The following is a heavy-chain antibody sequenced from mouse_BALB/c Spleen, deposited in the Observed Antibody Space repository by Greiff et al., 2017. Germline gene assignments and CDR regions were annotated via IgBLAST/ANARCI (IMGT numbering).Heavy chain of an antibody. CDR3: ARGFYYDYDEPSAFDY. V-gene: IGHV1-54*01. D-gene: IGHD2-4*01. CDR2: INPGSGGT. Sequence: QVQLQQSGAELVRPGTSVKVSCKASGYAFTNYLIEWVKQRPGQGLEWIGVINPGSGGTNYNEKFKGKATLTADKSSSTAYMQLSSLTSDDSAVYFCARGFYYDYDEPSAFDYWGQGTTLTVSS. CDR1: GYAFTNYL. J-gene: IGHJ2*01.